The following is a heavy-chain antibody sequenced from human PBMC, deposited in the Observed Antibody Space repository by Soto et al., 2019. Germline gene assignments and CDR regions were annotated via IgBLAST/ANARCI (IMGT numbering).Heavy chain of an antibody. CDR3: ARSTSGYSSGWYGGGMDV. CDR1: GGSINSYY. J-gene: IGHJ6*02. Sequence: QVQLQESGPGLVKPSETLSLTCTVSGGSINSYYWSWIRQPPGKGLESIGYIYYSGSTNYNPSLTSRVTISVDTSKNQFSLKLRSVTAADTAVYYCARSTSGYSSGWYGGGMDVWGQGTTVTVSS. V-gene: IGHV4-59*01. D-gene: IGHD6-19*01. CDR2: IYYSGST.